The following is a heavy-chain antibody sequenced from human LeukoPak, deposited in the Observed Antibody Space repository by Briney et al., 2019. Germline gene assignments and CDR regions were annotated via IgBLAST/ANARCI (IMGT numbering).Heavy chain of an antibody. D-gene: IGHD2-15*01. J-gene: IGHJ4*02. CDR1: GYTFTGYY. CDR3: ARGSYQYCSGGSCYSPLDY. V-gene: IGHV1-2*04. CDR2: MNPNSGGT. Sequence: GASVKVSCKASGYTFTGYYMHWVRQAPGQGLEWMGWMNPNSGGTNYAQKFQGWVTMTRDTSISTAYMELSRLRSDDTAVYYCARGSYQYCSGGSCYSPLDYWGQGTLVTVSS.